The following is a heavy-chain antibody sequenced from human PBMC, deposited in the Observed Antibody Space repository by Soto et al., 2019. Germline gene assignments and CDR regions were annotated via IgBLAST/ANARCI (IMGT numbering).Heavy chain of an antibody. D-gene: IGHD4-17*01. J-gene: IGHJ4*02. CDR2: IYHSGST. CDR3: ARGGSVTTTFDY. Sequence: SETLSLTCAFSGGSISSGGYSWSWIRQPPGKGLEWIGYIYHSGSTYYNPSLKSRVTISVDRSKNQFSLKLSSVTAADTAVYHCARGGSVTTTFDYWGQGTLVTVSS. V-gene: IGHV4-30-2*01. CDR1: GGSISSGGYS.